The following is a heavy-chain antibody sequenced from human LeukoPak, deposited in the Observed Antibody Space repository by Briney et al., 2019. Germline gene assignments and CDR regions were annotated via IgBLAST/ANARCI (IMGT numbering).Heavy chain of an antibody. J-gene: IGHJ4*02. V-gene: IGHV1-2*02. CDR3: ARANFLYCSSSTCLFDY. D-gene: IGHD2-2*01. Sequence: ASVKVCCKASGYTFTAYYMHRVRQAPGQGFEWMGWINPNDGDTNYAQKFQGRVTMTRDTSISTAHMEVSRLRSDDTAVYYCARANFLYCSSSTCLFDYWGQGTLVTVSS. CDR1: GYTFTAYY. CDR2: INPNDGDT.